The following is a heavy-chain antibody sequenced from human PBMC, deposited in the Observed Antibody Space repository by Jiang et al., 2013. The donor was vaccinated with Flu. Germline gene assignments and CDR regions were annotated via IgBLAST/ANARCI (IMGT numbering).Heavy chain of an antibody. J-gene: IGHJ4*02. V-gene: IGHV1-18*01. CDR1: GYTFTGYG. D-gene: IGHD3-22*01. Sequence: GAEVKKPGASMKVSCRASGYTFTGYGIGWVRQAPGQGLEWMGYISAYNGYTTYAPKLQGRVTMTTDTSTSTAYMELRSLRSDDTAVYYCARETYYDSSGYHGYYFDYWGQGTMVTVSS. CDR3: ARETYYDSSGYHGYYFDY. CDR2: ISAYNGYT.